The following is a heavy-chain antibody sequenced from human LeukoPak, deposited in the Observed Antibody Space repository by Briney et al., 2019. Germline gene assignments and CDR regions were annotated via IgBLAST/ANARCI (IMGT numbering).Heavy chain of an antibody. Sequence: SGPTLVNPTQTLTLTCTFSGFSLSTSGVGVGWIRQPPGKALEWLALIYWDDDKRYSPSLKSRLTITKDTSKNQVVLTMTNMDPVDTATYYCGHRNYGVNYDGFDIWGQGTMVTVSS. CDR2: IYWDDDK. CDR1: GFSLSTSGVG. V-gene: IGHV2-5*02. D-gene: IGHD4-23*01. J-gene: IGHJ3*02. CDR3: GHRNYGVNYDGFDI.